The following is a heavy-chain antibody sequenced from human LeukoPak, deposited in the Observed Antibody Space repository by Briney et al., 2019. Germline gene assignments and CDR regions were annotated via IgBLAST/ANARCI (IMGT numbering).Heavy chain of an antibody. CDR2: ISSSSSYI. V-gene: IGHV3-21*01. Sequence: PGGSLRLSWAASGFTFSDYSMSWVRQAPGKGLEWVSSISSSSSYIYYADSVQGRFTISRDNAKNSLFLQMTSLRAEDTAVYYCARVGGRYSPLGYWGQGTLVTVSS. D-gene: IGHD3-16*02. CDR1: GFTFSDYS. CDR3: ARVGGRYSPLGY. J-gene: IGHJ4*02.